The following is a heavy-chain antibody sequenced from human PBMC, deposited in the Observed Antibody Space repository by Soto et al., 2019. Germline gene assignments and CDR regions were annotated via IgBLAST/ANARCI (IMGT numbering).Heavy chain of an antibody. CDR3: ARAFVVVTLATVVCDT. CDR2: INPGEGYT. Sequence: QVQLVQSGAEVKKPGASVKVSCKASGYTFTAYHIHWVRQAPGQGPEWVGQINPGEGYTTEGQRLQGSLTLPKDMSTSTLYMERSSLRPAVTATYYCARAFVVVTLATVVCDTWGRGALVTFSS. J-gene: IGHJ5*02. V-gene: IGHV1-46*04. D-gene: IGHD2-21*02. CDR1: GYTFTAYH.